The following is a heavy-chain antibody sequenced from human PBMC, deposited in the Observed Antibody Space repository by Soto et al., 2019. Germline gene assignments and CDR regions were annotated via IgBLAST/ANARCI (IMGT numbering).Heavy chain of an antibody. D-gene: IGHD3-3*01. CDR2: INPNSGGT. CDR3: ARAGYYDFWSGYSTNWFDP. J-gene: IGHJ5*02. CDR1: GYTFTGYY. V-gene: IGHV1-2*04. Sequence: ASVKVSCKASGYTFTGYYMHWVRQAPGQGLEWMGWINPNSGGTNYAQKFQGWVTMTRDTSISTAYMELSRLRSDDTAVYYCARAGYYDFWSGYSTNWFDPWGQGTLLTVSS.